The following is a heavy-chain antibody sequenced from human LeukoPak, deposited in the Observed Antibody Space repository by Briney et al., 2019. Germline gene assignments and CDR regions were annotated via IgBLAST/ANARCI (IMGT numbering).Heavy chain of an antibody. Sequence: GGSLRLSCEASGFTFNTYSMNWARQAPGKGLEWVSAISGSGGTTYYTDSVKGRFTVSRDNSKNTLYLQINSLRAEDTAIYYCAKDHLPGIVVADRDYWGQGTLVTVSS. V-gene: IGHV3-23*01. D-gene: IGHD6-19*01. CDR2: ISGSGGTT. J-gene: IGHJ4*02. CDR1: GFTFNTYS. CDR3: AKDHLPGIVVADRDY.